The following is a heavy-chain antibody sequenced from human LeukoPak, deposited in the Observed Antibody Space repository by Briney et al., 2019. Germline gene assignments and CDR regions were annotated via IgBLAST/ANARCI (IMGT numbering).Heavy chain of an antibody. CDR1: GGSLSSYY. Sequence: SQTLSLTCTVSGGSLSSYYWSWIRQPAGKGLEWIGRIYISETTIYNPSLRSRVTMSVDTSKNQFSLKLSSVTAADTAVYYCARVSTSWYQDWYFDLWGRGTLVTVSS. CDR2: IYISETT. V-gene: IGHV4-4*07. D-gene: IGHD6-13*01. J-gene: IGHJ2*01. CDR3: ARVSTSWYQDWYFDL.